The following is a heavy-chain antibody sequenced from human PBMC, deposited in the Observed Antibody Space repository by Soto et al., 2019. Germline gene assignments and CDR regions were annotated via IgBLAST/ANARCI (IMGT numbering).Heavy chain of an antibody. V-gene: IGHV1-69*12. CDR2: IIPIFGTP. D-gene: IGHD3-3*01. Sequence: QVQLVQSGAEVKKPGSSVKVSCKASGGTFSSYAISWVRQAPGQGLEWMGGIIPIFGTPNYAQKFQGRVTITADESTSNAYRELGRLGSGDTAVYFWGRPINFFFETGAQWAGFAPGGQGTLVPFPP. CDR1: GGTFSSYA. J-gene: IGHJ5*02. CDR3: GRPINFFFETGAQWAGFAP.